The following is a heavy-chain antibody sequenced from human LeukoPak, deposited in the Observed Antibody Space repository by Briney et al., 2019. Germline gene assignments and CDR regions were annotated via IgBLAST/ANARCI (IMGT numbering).Heavy chain of an antibody. CDR2: ISASGHTT. J-gene: IGHJ4*02. V-gene: IGHV3-23*01. CDR3: AKDPWGSRGYFDY. D-gene: IGHD7-27*01. Sequence: PGGSLRLSCAASGFTFSTNVMSWVRQAPGKGLEWVSTISASGHTTNYADSVRGRFTMSRDNSKNTLYLQMNSLRAEDTGVYYCAKDPWGSRGYFDYWGQGTLVTVSS. CDR1: GFTFSTNV.